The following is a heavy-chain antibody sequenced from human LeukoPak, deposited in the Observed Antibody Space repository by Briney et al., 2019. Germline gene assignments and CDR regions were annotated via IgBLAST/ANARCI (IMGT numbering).Heavy chain of an antibody. CDR1: GYSFTSYW. V-gene: IGHV5-51*01. CDR2: IHPGDSDT. D-gene: IGHD3-22*01. J-gene: IGHJ4*02. CDR3: ARPTNYYDSSGPWDYFDY. Sequence: GESLKISCKGSGYSFTSYWIGWVRQMPGKGLEWMGIIHPGDSDTRYSPSFQDQVTISADKSISTAYLQWSSLKASDTAMYYCARPTNYYDSSGPWDYFDYWGQGTLVTVSS.